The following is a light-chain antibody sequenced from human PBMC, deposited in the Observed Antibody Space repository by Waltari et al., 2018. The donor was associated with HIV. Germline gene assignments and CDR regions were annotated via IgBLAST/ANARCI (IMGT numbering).Light chain of an antibody. V-gene: IGKV3-15*01. Sequence: EIVMTQSPPTLSVSPGPRVTLSFRASQSISAKVAWYQQRPGQAPRLLIYEAATRPTGIPARFSGSGSGTEFTLTISSLQSEDFATYFCQQYDDGPRGITFGQGTMLEIK. CDR3: QQYDDGPRGIT. CDR1: QSISAK. J-gene: IGKJ2*01. CDR2: EAA.